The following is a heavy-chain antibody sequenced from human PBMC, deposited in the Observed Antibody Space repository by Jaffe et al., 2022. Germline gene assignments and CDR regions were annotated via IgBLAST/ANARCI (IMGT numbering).Heavy chain of an antibody. J-gene: IGHJ6*03. CDR1: GYSISSGYY. V-gene: IGHV4-38-2*01. CDR2: IYHSGST. CDR3: ARVGDSSGYYNPNYYYYYYMDV. Sequence: QVQLQESGPGLVKPSETLSLTCAVSGYSISSGYYWGWIRQPPGKGLEWIGSIYHSGSTYYNPSLKSRVTISVDTSKNQFSLKLSSVTAADTAVYYCARVGDSSGYYNPNYYYYYYMDVWGKGTTVTVSS. D-gene: IGHD3-22*01.